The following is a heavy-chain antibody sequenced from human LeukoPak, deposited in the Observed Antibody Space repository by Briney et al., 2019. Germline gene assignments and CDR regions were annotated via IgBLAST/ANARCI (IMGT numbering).Heavy chain of an antibody. CDR3: ARLGRTAAGSYYYYYYYMDV. D-gene: IGHD6-13*01. J-gene: IGHJ6*03. V-gene: IGHV4-38-2*02. Sequence: SETLSLTCTVSGYSISSGYYWGWIRQPPGKGLEWIGSIYYSGSTYYNPSLKSRVTISVDTSKNQFSLKLSSVTAADTAVYYCARLGRTAAGSYYYYYYYMDVWGKGTTVTVSS. CDR2: IYYSGST. CDR1: GYSISSGYY.